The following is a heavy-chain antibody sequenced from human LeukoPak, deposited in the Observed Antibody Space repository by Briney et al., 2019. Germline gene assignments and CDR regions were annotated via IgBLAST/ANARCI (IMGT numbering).Heavy chain of an antibody. Sequence: GGSLRLSCAASGFTFSSYSMNWVSQALGKGLEWVSSISSSSSYIYYADSVKGRFTISRDNAKNSLYLQMNSLRAEDTAVYYCARGGNSGPYFDYWGQGTLVTVSS. CDR2: ISSSSSYI. J-gene: IGHJ4*02. CDR3: ARGGNSGPYFDY. CDR1: GFTFSSYS. D-gene: IGHD4-23*01. V-gene: IGHV3-21*01.